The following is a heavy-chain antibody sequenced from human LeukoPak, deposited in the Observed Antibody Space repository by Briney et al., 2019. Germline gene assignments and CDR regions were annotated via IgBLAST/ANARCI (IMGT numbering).Heavy chain of an antibody. CDR1: GGTFSSYA. CDR3: ARCTVWYEPDY. D-gene: IGHD3-10*01. Sequence: ASVKVSCKASGGTFSSYAISWVRQAPGQGLEWMGWISAYNGNTNYAQKLQGRVTMTTDTSTSTAYMELRSLRSDDTAVYYCARCTVWYEPDYWGQGTLVTVSS. CDR2: ISAYNGNT. V-gene: IGHV1-18*01. J-gene: IGHJ4*02.